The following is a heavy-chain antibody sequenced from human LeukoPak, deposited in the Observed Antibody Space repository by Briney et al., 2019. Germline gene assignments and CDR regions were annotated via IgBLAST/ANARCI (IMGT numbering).Heavy chain of an antibody. V-gene: IGHV3-23*01. CDR3: ATLVSFDY. CDR1: GFTFSSYA. J-gene: IGHJ4*02. Sequence: GGSLRLSCAISGFTFSSYAMSWVRQAPGRGLEWIATISGTGGKTYYADSVKGRFTISRDNAKNSLYLQMNSLRAEDTAVYYCATLVSFDYWGQGTLVTVSS. CDR2: ISGTGGKT.